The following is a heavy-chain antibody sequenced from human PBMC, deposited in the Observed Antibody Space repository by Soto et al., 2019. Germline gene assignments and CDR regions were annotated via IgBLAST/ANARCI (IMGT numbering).Heavy chain of an antibody. CDR2: FDPEDGET. Sequence: ASVKVSCKVSGYTLTELSMHWVRQAPGKGLEWMGGFDPEDGETIYAQKFQGRVTMTEDTSTDTAYMELSSLRSEDTAVYYCATETQGPDYGYGWGSYRYTDAFDIWGQGTMVTVSS. J-gene: IGHJ3*02. D-gene: IGHD3-16*02. CDR1: GYTLTELS. CDR3: ATETQGPDYGYGWGSYRYTDAFDI. V-gene: IGHV1-24*01.